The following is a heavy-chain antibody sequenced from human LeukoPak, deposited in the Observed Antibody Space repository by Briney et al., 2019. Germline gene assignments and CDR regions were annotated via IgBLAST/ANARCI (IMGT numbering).Heavy chain of an antibody. CDR2: IYYSGST. J-gene: IGHJ4*02. CDR1: GGSISSYY. CDR3: ARVVVPAAMRGYYFDY. Sequence: PSETLSLTCTVSGGSISSYYWSWIRQPPGKGLEWVGYIYYSGSTNYDPSLKSRVTISVDTSKNQFSLKLSSVTAADTAVYYCARVVVPAAMRGYYFDYWGQGTLVTVSS. D-gene: IGHD2-2*01. V-gene: IGHV4-59*01.